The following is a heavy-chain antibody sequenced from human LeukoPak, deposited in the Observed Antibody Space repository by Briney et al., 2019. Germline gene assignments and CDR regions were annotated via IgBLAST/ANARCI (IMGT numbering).Heavy chain of an antibody. CDR3: ARGNVLMVYASIDY. CDR2: IYTSGST. J-gene: IGHJ4*02. Sequence: PSETLSLTCTVSGGSISSYYWSWIRQPAGKGLEWIGRIYTSGSTNYNPSLKSRVTMSVDTSKNQFSLKLSSVTAADTAVYYCARGNVLMVYASIDYWGQGTLVTVSS. D-gene: IGHD2-8*01. V-gene: IGHV4-4*07. CDR1: GGSISSYY.